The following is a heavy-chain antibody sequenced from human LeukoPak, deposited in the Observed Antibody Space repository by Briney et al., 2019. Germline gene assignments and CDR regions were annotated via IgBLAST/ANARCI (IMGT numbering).Heavy chain of an antibody. CDR2: IYRGGST. CDR3: ARAPAPNCGGDCYPGAFDI. J-gene: IGHJ3*02. Sequence: PGGSLRLSCAASGFTVSSNYMSWVRQPPGKGLEWVSVIYRGGSTYYADSVKGRFTISRDNSKNTVYLQMNSLRAEDTAVYYCARAPAPNCGGDCYPGAFDIWGQGTMVTVSS. CDR1: GFTVSSNY. D-gene: IGHD2-21*02. V-gene: IGHV3-66*01.